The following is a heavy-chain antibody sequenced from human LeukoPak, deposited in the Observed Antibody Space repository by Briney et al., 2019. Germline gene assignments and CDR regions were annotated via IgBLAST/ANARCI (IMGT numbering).Heavy chain of an antibody. D-gene: IGHD3-22*01. J-gene: IGHJ3*02. Sequence: GGSLRLSCAASGFTFSGYEMNWVRQAPGKGLEWVSYISSGGSSFTTIYYADSVKGRFTISRDNARNSLYLQMNSLRAEDTALYYCARELGLGTYYYDSSGYQHDAFDIWGQGTMVTVSS. CDR2: ISSGGSSFTTI. CDR1: GFTFSGYE. V-gene: IGHV3-48*03. CDR3: ARELGLGTYYYDSSGYQHDAFDI.